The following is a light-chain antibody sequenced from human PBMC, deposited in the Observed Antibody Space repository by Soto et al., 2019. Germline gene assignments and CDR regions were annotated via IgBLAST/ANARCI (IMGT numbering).Light chain of an antibody. V-gene: IGKV3-20*01. CDR3: QQYGSSPTT. CDR2: GAS. CDR1: QTVRNNY. Sequence: EFVLTQSPGTLSLSPGERATLSCRASQTVRNNYLAWYQQKPGQAPRLLIYGASSRATGIPDRFSGSESGTDFTLAISRLEPEDFAVYYCQQYGSSPTTFGQGTKVDI. J-gene: IGKJ1*01.